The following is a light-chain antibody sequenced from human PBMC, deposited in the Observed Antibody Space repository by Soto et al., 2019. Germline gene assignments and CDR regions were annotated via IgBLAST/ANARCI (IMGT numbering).Light chain of an antibody. CDR2: DTS. J-gene: IGKJ4*01. Sequence: EIRMTPSPAPQYVSPWAEATLSFRASPGIGDTLAWYQQKPGQTPRLLIYDTSIRAIGVPARFSGSRSVAEFTLTISSLQSEDFAVYYCQHYVTWPLTFGGGTKVDIK. CDR1: PGIGDT. V-gene: IGKV3-15*01. CDR3: QHYVTWPLT.